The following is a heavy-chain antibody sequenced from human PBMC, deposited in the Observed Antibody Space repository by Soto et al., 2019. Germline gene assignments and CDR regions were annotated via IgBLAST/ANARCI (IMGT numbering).Heavy chain of an antibody. V-gene: IGHV3-66*01. CDR2: IYSGDNT. J-gene: IGHJ4*02. CDR1: GCTVSSNY. CDR3: ARATTVASDY. D-gene: IGHD4-17*01. Sequence: GGSLRLSCAASGCTVSSNYMTWVRQAPGKGLEWVSIIYSGDNTYYADSVKGRFTVSRDTSKNTLYLQMSSLRAEDTAVYYCARATTVASDYWGQGTLVTVSS.